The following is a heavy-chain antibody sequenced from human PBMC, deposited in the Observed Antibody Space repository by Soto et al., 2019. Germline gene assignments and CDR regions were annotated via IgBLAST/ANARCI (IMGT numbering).Heavy chain of an antibody. D-gene: IGHD2-15*01. J-gene: IGHJ4*02. V-gene: IGHV3-15*07. CDR3: ATVGGNHGALDY. Sequence: EVQLVESGGGLVKPGGSLRLSCAASGFTFSNAWMSWVRQAPGKGLEWVGRVKSKTDGGTTDYAAPVKGRFTISRDDSQNTLYLQMNSLKTEDTALYYCATVGGNHGALDYWGQGTLVTVSS. CDR1: GFTFSNAW. CDR2: VKSKTDGGTT.